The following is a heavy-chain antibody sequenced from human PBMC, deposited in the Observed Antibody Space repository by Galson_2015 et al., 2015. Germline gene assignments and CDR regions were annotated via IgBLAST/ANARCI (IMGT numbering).Heavy chain of an antibody. CDR2: ISYDGSNK. D-gene: IGHD1-26*01. Sequence: SLRLSCAASGFTFSSNGMHWVRQAPGKGLEWVAVISYDGSNKYYADSVKGRFTISRDNSKNTLYLQMNSLRAEDTAVYYCAKADPQWELLGDYFDYWGQGTLVTVSS. J-gene: IGHJ4*02. V-gene: IGHV3-30*18. CDR1: GFTFSSNG. CDR3: AKADPQWELLGDYFDY.